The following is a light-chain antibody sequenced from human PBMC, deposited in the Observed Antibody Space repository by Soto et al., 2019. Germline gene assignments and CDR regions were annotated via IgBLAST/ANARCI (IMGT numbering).Light chain of an antibody. CDR3: SSYTSSSTLV. CDR2: EVS. J-gene: IGLJ3*02. CDR1: SNDVGGYNY. V-gene: IGLV2-14*01. Sequence: QSALTQPSSVSGSPGPSITLSCTGTSNDVGGYNYVSWYQQHPGKAPKLMIYEVSNRPSGVSNRFSGSKSGNTASLTISGLQAEDEADYHCSSYTSSSTLVFGGGTKLTVL.